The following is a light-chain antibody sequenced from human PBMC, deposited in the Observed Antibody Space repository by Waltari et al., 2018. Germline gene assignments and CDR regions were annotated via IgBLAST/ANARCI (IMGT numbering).Light chain of an antibody. CDR2: DAS. Sequence: DIQMTQSPSSLSASVGDRVTISCHASRAIHNFLNWYQKKPGKAPTLLIYDASNLEIGVPSRFSGRVSGTHFTLTITNVQPEDVATYYCQRYDDFPPYTFGQGTKLDIK. J-gene: IGKJ2*01. V-gene: IGKV1-33*01. CDR1: RAIHNF. CDR3: QRYDDFPPYT.